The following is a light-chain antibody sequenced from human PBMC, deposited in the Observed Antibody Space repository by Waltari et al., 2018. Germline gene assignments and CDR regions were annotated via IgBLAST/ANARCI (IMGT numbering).Light chain of an antibody. CDR1: QSVSTY. V-gene: IGKV3-11*01. Sequence: EIVLTQSPATLSLSPGERATLSCRASQSVSTYLAWYQQRPGQAPRLLIYDSSNRATGLPARFSGSGSETDFTLTISSLEPEDFAVYYCQQRYKWPLTFGGGSKVEI. CDR2: DSS. J-gene: IGKJ4*01. CDR3: QQRYKWPLT.